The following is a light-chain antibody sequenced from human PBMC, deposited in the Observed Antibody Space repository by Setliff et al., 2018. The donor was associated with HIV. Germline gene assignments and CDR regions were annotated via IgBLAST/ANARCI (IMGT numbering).Light chain of an antibody. V-gene: IGLV2-14*01. CDR3: SSYTTTSIS. Sequence: QSVLTQPASVPGSPGQSITISCTGTSSDIGGYIYVSWYQQHPGKAPKLIIYDVNNRPSGVSNRFSGSKSGNTASLTISALQADDEADYYCSSYTTTSISFGAGTKVTV. CDR2: DVN. J-gene: IGLJ1*01. CDR1: SSDIGGYIY.